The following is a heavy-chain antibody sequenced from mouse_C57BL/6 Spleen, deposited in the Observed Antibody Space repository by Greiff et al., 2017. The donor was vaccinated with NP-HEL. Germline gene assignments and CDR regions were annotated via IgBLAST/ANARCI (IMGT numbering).Heavy chain of an antibody. CDR3: AREGITTVHYFDY. CDR1: GFTFSSYA. Sequence: EVKVVESGGGLVKPGGSLKLSCAASGFTFSSYAMSWVRQTPEKRLEWVATISYGGSYTYYPDNVKGRFTISRDNAKNNLYLQMSHLKSEDTAMYYCAREGITTVHYFDYWGQGTTLTVSS. V-gene: IGHV5-4*01. J-gene: IGHJ2*01. CDR2: ISYGGSYT. D-gene: IGHD1-1*01.